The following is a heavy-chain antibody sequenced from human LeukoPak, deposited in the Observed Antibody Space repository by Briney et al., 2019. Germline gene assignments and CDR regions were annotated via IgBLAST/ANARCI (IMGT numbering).Heavy chain of an antibody. CDR2: INPNSGGT. CDR3: ARGVARDYYYCYMDV. V-gene: IGHV1-2*02. D-gene: IGHD2-15*01. Sequence: ASVKVSCKASGYTFTGYYMHWVRQAPGQGLEWMGWINPNSGGTNYAQKFQGRVTMTRDTSISTAYMELSRLRSDDTAVYYCARGVARDYYYCYMDVWGKGTTVTVSS. J-gene: IGHJ6*03. CDR1: GYTFTGYY.